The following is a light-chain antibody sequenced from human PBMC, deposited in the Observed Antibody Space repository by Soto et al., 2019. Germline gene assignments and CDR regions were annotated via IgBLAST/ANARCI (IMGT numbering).Light chain of an antibody. Sequence: QSVLTQPPSASGTPGQRVFISCSGSSSNIGGTNYAYWYQQLPGAAPKLLMHSNNLRPSGVPERISGSKSGTSASLAISGLRSEDEGVYYCASGDDRLGAVIFGGGTKLTVL. V-gene: IGLV1-47*02. J-gene: IGLJ2*01. CDR1: SSNIGGTNY. CDR3: ASGDDRLGAVI. CDR2: SNN.